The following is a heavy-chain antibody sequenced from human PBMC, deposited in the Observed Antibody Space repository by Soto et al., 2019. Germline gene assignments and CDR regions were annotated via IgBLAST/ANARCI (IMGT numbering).Heavy chain of an antibody. CDR2: MNEDGGTT. CDR3: ASDLSGRADV. J-gene: IGHJ6*02. V-gene: IGHV3-74*01. CDR1: GFTFSGFD. Sequence: GGSLRLSCEASGFTFSGFDMHWVRQPTGKGLVWVSRMNEDGGTTDYADSVKGRFTISRDNAKNTLYLQMNSLRVEDTAVYYCASDLSGRADVWGQGTTVTVSS. D-gene: IGHD3-10*01.